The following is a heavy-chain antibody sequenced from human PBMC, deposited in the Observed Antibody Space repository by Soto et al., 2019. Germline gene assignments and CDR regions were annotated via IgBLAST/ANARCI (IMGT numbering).Heavy chain of an antibody. J-gene: IGHJ5*02. D-gene: IGHD1-7*01. CDR1: GFTFSSYA. CDR3: ARDRGITGTRSWFDP. Sequence: PGGSLRLSCAASGFTFSSYAMHWVRQAPGKGLEWVAVISYDGSNKYYADPVKGRFTISRDNSKNTLYLQMNSLRAEDTAVYYCARDRGITGTRSWFDPWGQGTLVTVSS. CDR2: ISYDGSNK. V-gene: IGHV3-30-3*01.